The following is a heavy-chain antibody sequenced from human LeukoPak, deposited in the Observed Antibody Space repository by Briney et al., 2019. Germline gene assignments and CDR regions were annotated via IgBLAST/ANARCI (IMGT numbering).Heavy chain of an antibody. CDR2: ISDSSTHT. D-gene: IGHD5-24*01. CDR3: ARGALSRDGYNI. Sequence: GGSLRLSCAASGFTFSDYFMSWIRQAPGKGLEWVSYISDSSTHTDYADSVKGRFTICRENAKNSLYLQLNSLRAEDTAVYYCARGALSRDGYNIWGQGTLVTVSS. V-gene: IGHV3-11*06. J-gene: IGHJ4*02. CDR1: GFTFSDYF.